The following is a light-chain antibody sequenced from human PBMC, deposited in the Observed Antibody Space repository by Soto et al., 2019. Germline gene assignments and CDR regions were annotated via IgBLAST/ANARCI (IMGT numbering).Light chain of an antibody. CDR1: QSVSSGY. V-gene: IGKV3-20*01. CDR2: GAS. J-gene: IGKJ5*01. CDR3: QQYNNWPTIT. Sequence: EIVLTQSPGTLSLSPGERATLSCRASQSVSSGYLAWYQQKPGQAPRLLIYGASGRATGIPDRFSGSGSGTEFTLTISSLQSEDFAVYYCQQYNNWPTITFGQGTRLEIK.